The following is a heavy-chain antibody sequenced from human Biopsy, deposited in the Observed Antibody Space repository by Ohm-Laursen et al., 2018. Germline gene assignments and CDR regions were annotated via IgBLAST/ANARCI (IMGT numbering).Heavy chain of an antibody. J-gene: IGHJ6*02. Sequence: SSLRLSCTASGFTVNDHAMHWVRQPPGKGLEWVSGISWDSGRIGYADSVKGRFTVSRDNAKKSLYLEMNSLRPEDTAFYYCTKDLIPAGTDVWGQGTTVTVSS. CDR3: TKDLIPAGTDV. CDR1: GFTVNDHA. V-gene: IGHV3-9*01. CDR2: ISWDSGRI. D-gene: IGHD2-21*01.